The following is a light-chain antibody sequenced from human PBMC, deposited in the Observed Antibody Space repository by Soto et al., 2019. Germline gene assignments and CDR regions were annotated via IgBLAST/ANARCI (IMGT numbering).Light chain of an antibody. J-gene: IGKJ4*01. Sequence: EIVLTQSPGTLSLSPGERATLSCRASQSVGTYLAWYQQKPGQAPRLLIYGASSRATGIPARFSGSGSGTEFTLTISSLQSEDCAIYYCQQYHTWPITFGGGTKVDIK. CDR3: QQYHTWPIT. V-gene: IGKV3-15*01. CDR1: QSVGTY. CDR2: GAS.